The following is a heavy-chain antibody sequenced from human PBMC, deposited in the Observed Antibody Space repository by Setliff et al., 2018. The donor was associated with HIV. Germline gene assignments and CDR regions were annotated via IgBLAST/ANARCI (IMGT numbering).Heavy chain of an antibody. Sequence: PSETLSLTCTVSGETIRNGFYYWHWMRQPPGKGLEWIGSIYYSGSTHYKSSLKSRVTISVDTSKNQFSLRLSSVTAADTAVYYCARGSKGGFFDYWGQGTLVTVSS. V-gene: IGHV4-39*07. CDR1: GETIRNGFYY. J-gene: IGHJ4*02. CDR2: IYYSGST. CDR3: ARGSKGGFFDY. D-gene: IGHD3-16*01.